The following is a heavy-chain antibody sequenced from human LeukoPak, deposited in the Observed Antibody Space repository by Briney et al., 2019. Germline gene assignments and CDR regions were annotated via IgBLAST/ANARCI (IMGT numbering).Heavy chain of an antibody. CDR2: ISSSSSTI. D-gene: IGHD6-13*01. CDR1: GFTFSSYS. J-gene: IGHJ4*02. V-gene: IGHV3-48*01. Sequence: GGSLRLSCAASGFTFSSYSMNWVRQAPGKGLEWVSYISSSSSTIYYADSVKGRFTISRDNAKNSLYLQMNSLRAEDTAVYYCARGKQGFDYWGQGTLVTVPS. CDR3: ARGKQGFDY.